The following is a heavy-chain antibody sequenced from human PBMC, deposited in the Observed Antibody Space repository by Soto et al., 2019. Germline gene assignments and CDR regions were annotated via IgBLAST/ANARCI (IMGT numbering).Heavy chain of an antibody. D-gene: IGHD3-10*01. Sequence: SVKVSCKASGCTVSSYAISCVRQAPGQGLEWMGGIIPIFGTANYAQKFQGRVTITADKSTSTAYMELSSLRSEDTAVYYCARRTMVRGALSGMDVWGQGTMVTVSS. J-gene: IGHJ6*02. CDR1: GCTVSSYA. CDR3: ARRTMVRGALSGMDV. V-gene: IGHV1-69*06. CDR2: IIPIFGTA.